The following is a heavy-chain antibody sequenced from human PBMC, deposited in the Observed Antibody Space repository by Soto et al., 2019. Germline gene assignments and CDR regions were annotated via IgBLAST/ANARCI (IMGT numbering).Heavy chain of an antibody. CDR1: GGTFSSYA. CDR3: ARSYDSGSYGSFDP. V-gene: IGHV1-69*13. Sequence: SVKVSCKASGGTFSSYAINWVRQAPGQGLEWMGGIIPIFGTTNYAQKFQGRVTISADESTSTAYMELNSLRSEDTAMYYCARSYDSGSYGSFDPWGQGTRVTVSS. D-gene: IGHD3-10*01. CDR2: IIPIFGTT. J-gene: IGHJ5*02.